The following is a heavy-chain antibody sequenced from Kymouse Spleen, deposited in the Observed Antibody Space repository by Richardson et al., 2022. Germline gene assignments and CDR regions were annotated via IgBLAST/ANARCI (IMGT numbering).Heavy chain of an antibody. Sequence: EVQLVESGGGLVKPGGSLRLSCAASGFTFSSYSMNWVRQAPGKGLEWVSSISSSSSYIYYADSVKGRFTISRDNAKNSLYLQMNSLRAEDTAVYYCARKGPITGTTYYGMDVWGQGTTVTVSS. CDR1: GFTFSSYS. J-gene: IGHJ6*02. CDR2: ISSSSSYI. CDR3: ARKGPITGTTYYGMDV. V-gene: IGHV3-21*03. D-gene: IGHD1-7*01.